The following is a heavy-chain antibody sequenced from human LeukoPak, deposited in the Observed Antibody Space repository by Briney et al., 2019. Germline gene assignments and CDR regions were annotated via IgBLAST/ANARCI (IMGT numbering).Heavy chain of an antibody. D-gene: IGHD3-3*01. V-gene: IGHV4-4*02. CDR2: VHLDGRT. CDR3: AREGGFYRPLDY. CDR1: GFTFSSYA. J-gene: IGHJ4*02. Sequence: GSLRLSCSASGFTFSSYAMHWVRQPPGKGLERIGEVHLDGRTNYNPSLESRLTMSVDVSENQVSLKLASVTAADTAVYYCAREGGFYRPLDYSGQGTLVTVSS.